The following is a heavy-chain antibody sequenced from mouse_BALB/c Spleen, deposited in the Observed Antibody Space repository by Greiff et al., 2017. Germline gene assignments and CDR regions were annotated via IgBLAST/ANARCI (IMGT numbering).Heavy chain of an antibody. V-gene: IGHV5-6-4*01. CDR3: ARSFYGNYIAY. Sequence: EVMLVESGGGLVKPGGSLKLSCAASGFTFSSYTMSWVRQTPEKRLEWVATISSGGSYTYYPDSVKGRFTISRDNAKNTLYLQMSSLKSEDTAMYYCARSFYGNYIAYWGQGTLVTVSA. D-gene: IGHD2-1*01. CDR1: GFTFSSYT. J-gene: IGHJ3*01. CDR2: ISSGGSYT.